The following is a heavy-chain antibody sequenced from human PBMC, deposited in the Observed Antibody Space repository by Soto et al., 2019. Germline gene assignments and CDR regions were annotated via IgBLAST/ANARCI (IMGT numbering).Heavy chain of an antibody. CDR1: VRSISSYY. CDR2: IYYSGST. Sequence: SETLSLTCTVSVRSISSYYWSWILQPPGKGLEWIGYIYYSGSTNYNPSLKSRVTISVDTSKNQFSLKLSSVTAADTAVYYCARDRLWFGGGYYGMDVWGQGTTVTVSS. J-gene: IGHJ6*02. D-gene: IGHD3-10*01. V-gene: IGHV4-59*01. CDR3: ARDRLWFGGGYYGMDV.